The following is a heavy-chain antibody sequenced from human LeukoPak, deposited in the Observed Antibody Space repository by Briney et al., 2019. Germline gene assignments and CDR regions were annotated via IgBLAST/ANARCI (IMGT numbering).Heavy chain of an antibody. V-gene: IGHV5-51*01. D-gene: IGHD2-15*01. CDR1: GYSFTNYW. J-gene: IGHJ4*02. CDR2: IYPGDSHT. Sequence: GESLKISCKGSGYSFTNYWIGWVRQMPGKGLEWMGIIYPGDSHTRYSPSFQGQVTISADKSISTAYLQWSSLKASDTAMYYCARRPYCSGGSCYSGNFDYWGQGTLVTVSS. CDR3: ARRPYCSGGSCYSGNFDY.